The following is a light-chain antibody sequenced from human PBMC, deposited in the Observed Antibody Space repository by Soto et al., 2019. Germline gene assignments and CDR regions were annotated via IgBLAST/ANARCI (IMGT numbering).Light chain of an antibody. V-gene: IGLV2-14*03. CDR2: DVS. Sequence: QSVLTQPASVSGSPGQSINISCTGTSSDVGGYNYVSWYQHHPGKAPKLIIYDVSNRPSGVSNPFSGSKSGNTASLTISGLQPEDEADYYCSSYTTSNTLYVFGTGTKVTVL. CDR1: SSDVGGYNY. CDR3: SSYTTSNTLYV. J-gene: IGLJ1*01.